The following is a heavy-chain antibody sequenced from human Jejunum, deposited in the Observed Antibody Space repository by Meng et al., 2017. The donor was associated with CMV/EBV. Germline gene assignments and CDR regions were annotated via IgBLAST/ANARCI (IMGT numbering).Heavy chain of an antibody. CDR3: ARATYDYGSGTNYYYYGMDV. D-gene: IGHD3-10*01. CDR2: INSAGSNT. J-gene: IGHJ6*02. V-gene: IGHV3-74*01. CDR1: YW. Sequence: YWMDWVRQAPANGLVWVSLINSAGSNTSYADSVKGRFTISRDNAKNTLYLQMSSLRAEDTAVYYCARATYDYGSGTNYYYYGMDVWGQGTTVTVSS.